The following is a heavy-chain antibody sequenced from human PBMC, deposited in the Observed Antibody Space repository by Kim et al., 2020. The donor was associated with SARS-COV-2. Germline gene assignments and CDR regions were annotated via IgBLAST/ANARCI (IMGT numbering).Heavy chain of an antibody. J-gene: IGHJ4*02. CDR2: LNPNSGGT. V-gene: IGHV1-2*02. D-gene: IGHD1-1*01. CDR3: AREEVHYTSSVDY. CDR1: GYTFTDYY. Sequence: ASVKVSCKASGYTFTDYYIHWVRQAPGQGLEWMGWLNPNSGGTIYAQKFQGRVTMTTDMSTSAAYMELSSLTSDDTALYYCAREEVHYTSSVDYWGQGTLVTVSS.